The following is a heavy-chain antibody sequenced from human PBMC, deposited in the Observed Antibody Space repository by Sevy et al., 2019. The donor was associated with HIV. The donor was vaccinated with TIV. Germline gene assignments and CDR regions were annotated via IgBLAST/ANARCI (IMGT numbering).Heavy chain of an antibody. CDR3: AKDYAYSSSWYH. Sequence: GGSLRLSCAASGFTFSSYGMHWVRQAPGKGLEWVAFIRYDGSNKYYADSVKGRFTISRDNSKNTLYLQMNSLGAEDTAVYYCAKDYAYSSSWYHWGQGTLVTVSS. CDR2: IRYDGSNK. V-gene: IGHV3-30*02. J-gene: IGHJ4*02. D-gene: IGHD6-13*01. CDR1: GFTFSSYG.